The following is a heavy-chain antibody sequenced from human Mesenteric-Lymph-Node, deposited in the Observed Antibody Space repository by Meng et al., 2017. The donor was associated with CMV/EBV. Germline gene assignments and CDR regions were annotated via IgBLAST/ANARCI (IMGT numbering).Heavy chain of an antibody. J-gene: IGHJ4*02. Sequence: QVQLQESGPGLGKPSETLSLTFIVSGVSVTSGAYHWSWIRQSPGKGLEWIGYIYGTGITIYNPSLKSRVTILLETSKNQFSLKLNSVTTADTAVYYCAKSRSSTPGIVDDWGQGTLVTVSS. V-gene: IGHV4-61*08. CDR3: AKSRSSTPGIVDD. CDR2: IYGTGIT. CDR1: GVSVTSGAYH. D-gene: IGHD2/OR15-2a*01.